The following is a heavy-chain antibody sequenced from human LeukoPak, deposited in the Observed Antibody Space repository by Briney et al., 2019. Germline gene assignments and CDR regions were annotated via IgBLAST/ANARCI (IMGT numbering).Heavy chain of an antibody. CDR1: GGSISSSSYY. J-gene: IGHJ6*02. V-gene: IGHV4-39*01. CDR2: IYYSGST. Sequence: SETLSLTCTVSGGSISSSSYYWGWIRQPPGKGLEWIGSIYYSGSTYYNPSLKSRVTISVDTSKNQFSLKLSSVTAADTAVYYCAGIGLSGYDLGHPGERYYYYGMDVWGQGTTVTVSS. D-gene: IGHD5-12*01. CDR3: AGIGLSGYDLGHPGERYYYYGMDV.